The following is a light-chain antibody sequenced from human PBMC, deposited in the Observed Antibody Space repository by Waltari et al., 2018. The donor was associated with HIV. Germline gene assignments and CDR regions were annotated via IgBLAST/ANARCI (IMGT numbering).Light chain of an antibody. CDR2: GAS. CDR3: QLYGTSPFT. V-gene: IGKV3-20*01. CDR1: QPVSSSTY. J-gene: IGKJ5*01. Sequence: VLTQSPGTLSLSPGKRATLSCRASQPVSSSTYLAWYQQKAGQAPSLLIYGASSRATGIPDRFSGSGSGIDFTLTISRLEPEDFAVYYCQLYGTSPFTFGQGTRLEI.